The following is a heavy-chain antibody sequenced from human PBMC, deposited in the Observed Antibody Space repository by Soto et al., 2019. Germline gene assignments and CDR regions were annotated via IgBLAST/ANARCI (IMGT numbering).Heavy chain of an antibody. V-gene: IGHV3-30-3*01. J-gene: IGHJ4*02. D-gene: IGHD5-12*01. CDR3: ARPRGYSGYDWLYYFDY. CDR2: ISYDGSNK. Sequence: GGSLRLYCAASGFTFSSYAMHWVRQAPGKGLEWVAVISYDGSNKYYADSVKGRFTISRDNSKNTLYLQMNSLRAEDTAVYYCARPRGYSGYDWLYYFDYWGQGTLVTVSS. CDR1: GFTFSSYA.